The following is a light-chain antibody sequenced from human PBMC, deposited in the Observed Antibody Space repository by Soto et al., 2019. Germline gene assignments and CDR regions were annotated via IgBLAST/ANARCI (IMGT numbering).Light chain of an antibody. CDR2: EVT. CDR3: TSYTSNSTWV. J-gene: IGLJ3*02. V-gene: IGLV2-18*02. CDR1: SSDVGNYNR. Sequence: QSALTQPPSVSGSPGQSVTISCTGTSSDVGNYNRVSWYQQPPGTAPKLMIYEVTNRPSGVPNRFSASKSGNTASLTISGLQAEDEADYYCTSYTSNSTWVFGGGTKLTVL.